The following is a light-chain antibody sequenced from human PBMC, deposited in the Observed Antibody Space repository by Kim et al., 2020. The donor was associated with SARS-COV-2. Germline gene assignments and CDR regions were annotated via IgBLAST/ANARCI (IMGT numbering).Light chain of an antibody. CDR3: AAWDGRLNAYV. CDR2: TNN. Sequence: ELTQPPSASGTPGQRVAISCSGSFSNIGGNNVNWYQHVPGRAPRLLIHTNNQRPSGVPDRFSGSKSDTSASLAISGLQSDDEADYYCAAWDGRLNAYVFGTGTKVTVL. V-gene: IGLV1-44*01. J-gene: IGLJ1*01. CDR1: FSNIGGNN.